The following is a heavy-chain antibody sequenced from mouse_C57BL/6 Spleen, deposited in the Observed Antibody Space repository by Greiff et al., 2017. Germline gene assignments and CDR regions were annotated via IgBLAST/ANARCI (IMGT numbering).Heavy chain of an antibody. J-gene: IGHJ4*01. CDR3: ARHGGYYSNYDYYAMDY. CDR2: ISSGGSYT. D-gene: IGHD2-5*01. CDR1: GFTFSSYG. V-gene: IGHV5-6*01. Sequence: EVHLVESGGDLVKPGGSLKLSCAASGFTFSSYGMSWVRQTPDKRLEWVATISSGGSYTYYPDSVKGRFTISRDNAKNTLYLQMSSLKSEDTAMYYCARHGGYYSNYDYYAMDYWGQGTSVTVSS.